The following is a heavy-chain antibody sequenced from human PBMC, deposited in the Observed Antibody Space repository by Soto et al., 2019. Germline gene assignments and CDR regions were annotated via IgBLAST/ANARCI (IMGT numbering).Heavy chain of an antibody. Sequence: SCVVSGFTFSSYAMHWVRQAPGKGLEWVSSISSSSSYIYYADSVKGRFTISRGNAKNSLYLQMNSLRAEDTAVYYCARDCGGDCYHAASYYYYYGMDVWGQGTTVTVSS. CDR1: GFTFSSYA. CDR3: ARDCGGDCYHAASYYYYYGMDV. CDR2: ISSSSSYI. V-gene: IGHV3-21*01. D-gene: IGHD2-21*02. J-gene: IGHJ6*02.